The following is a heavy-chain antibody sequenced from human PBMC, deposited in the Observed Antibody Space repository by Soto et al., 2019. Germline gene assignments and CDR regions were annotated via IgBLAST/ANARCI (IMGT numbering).Heavy chain of an antibody. CDR1: GGPFSSYA. CDR3: ARDPPRITGTSWFDP. CDR2: IIPIFGTA. J-gene: IGHJ5*02. Sequence: SVKVSCKASGGPFSSYAISWVRQVPGQGLEWMGGIIPIFGTANYAQKFQGRVTITADESTSTAYMELSSLRSEDTAVYYCARDPPRITGTSWFDPWGQGTLVTVSS. D-gene: IGHD1-20*01. V-gene: IGHV1-69*13.